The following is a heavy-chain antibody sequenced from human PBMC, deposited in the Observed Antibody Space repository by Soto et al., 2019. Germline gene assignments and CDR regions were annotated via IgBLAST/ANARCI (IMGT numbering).Heavy chain of an antibody. CDR3: TTDIGYYDSSGYYYVYSPLGTTDY. J-gene: IGHJ4*02. CDR2: IKSKTDGGTT. CDR1: GFTFSNAW. D-gene: IGHD3-22*01. V-gene: IGHV3-15*07. Sequence: GGSLRLSCAASGFTFSNAWMNWVRQAPGKGLEWVGRIKSKTDGGTTDYAAPVKGRFTISRDDSKTTLYLQMNSLKTEDTAVYYCTTDIGYYDSSGYYYVYSPLGTTDYWGQGTLVTVSS.